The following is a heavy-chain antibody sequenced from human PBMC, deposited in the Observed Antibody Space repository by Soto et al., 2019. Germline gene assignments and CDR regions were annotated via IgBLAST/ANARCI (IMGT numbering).Heavy chain of an antibody. D-gene: IGHD2-21*01. CDR2: INTDGSVA. CDR1: GLTFRSYW. V-gene: IGHV3-74*03. CDR3: VRDMQLWRLDS. Sequence: EVQLVESGGGLVQPGESLRLSCAASGLTFRSYWMHWVRQAPGKGLVWVSRINTDGSVAMYVDSVKGLFTICRDNAKNTLYLHMNSLRAEDTAVYYCVRDMQLWRLDSWCQGTLGTVSS. J-gene: IGHJ4*02.